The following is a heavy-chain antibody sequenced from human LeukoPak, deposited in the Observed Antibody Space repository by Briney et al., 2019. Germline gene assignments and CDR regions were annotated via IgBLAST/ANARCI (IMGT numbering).Heavy chain of an antibody. Sequence: GGSLRLSCAASGFTFSSYAMSWVRQAPGKGLEWVSAISGSGGTTYYADSVKGRFTISRVNSKNTLYLQMNSLRAEDTAVYYCAKEGNCSSTSCDLVWSDPWGQGTLVTVSS. CDR3: AKEGNCSSTSCDLVWSDP. CDR2: ISGSGGTT. D-gene: IGHD2-2*01. CDR1: GFTFSSYA. J-gene: IGHJ5*02. V-gene: IGHV3-23*01.